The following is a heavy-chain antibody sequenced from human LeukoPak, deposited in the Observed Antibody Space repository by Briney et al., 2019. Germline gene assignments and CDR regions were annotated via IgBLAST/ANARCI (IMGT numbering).Heavy chain of an antibody. D-gene: IGHD3-22*01. J-gene: IGHJ4*02. CDR2: ISSSGSTI. CDR3: ARDYYDSSGYYSFDY. Sequence: PGGSLRLSCAASGFTFSSYAMSWIRQAPGKGLEWVSYISSSGSTIYYADSVKGRFTISRDNAKNSLYLQMNSLRAEDTAVYYCARDYYDSSGYYSFDYWGQGTLVTVSS. CDR1: GFTFSSYA. V-gene: IGHV3-11*04.